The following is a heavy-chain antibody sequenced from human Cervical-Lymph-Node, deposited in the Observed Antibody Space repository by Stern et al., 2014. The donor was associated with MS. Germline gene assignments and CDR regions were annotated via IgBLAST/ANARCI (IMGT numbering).Heavy chain of an antibody. V-gene: IGHV1-69*01. CDR1: GGTFSSYA. CDR3: ARASTYYYDSSGYYYWDY. J-gene: IGHJ4*02. Sequence: QVQLVQSGAEVKKPGASVKVSCKASGGTFSSYAISWGRQAPGQGLEWMGGIIPIFGTANYAQKFQGRVTITADESTSTAYMELSSLRSEDTAVYYCARASTYYYDSSGYYYWDYWGQGTLVTVSS. CDR2: IIPIFGTA. D-gene: IGHD3-22*01.